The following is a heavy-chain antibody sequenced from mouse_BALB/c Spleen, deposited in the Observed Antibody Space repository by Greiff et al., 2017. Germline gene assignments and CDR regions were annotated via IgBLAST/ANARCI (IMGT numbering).Heavy chain of an antibody. CDR1: GYSFTSYW. CDR2: IYPGNSDT. Sequence: EVQLQQSGTVLARPGASVKMSCKASGYSFTSYWMHWVKQRPGQGLEWIGAIYPGNSDTSYNQKFKGKAKLTAVTSASTAYMELSSLTNEDSAVYYCTRDYGRAGYFDDWGQGTTLTVSS. V-gene: IGHV1-5*01. CDR3: TRDYGRAGYFDD. D-gene: IGHD1-1*01. J-gene: IGHJ2*01.